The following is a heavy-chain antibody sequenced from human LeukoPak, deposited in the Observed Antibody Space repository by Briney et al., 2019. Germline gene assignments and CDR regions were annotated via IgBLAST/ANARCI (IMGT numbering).Heavy chain of an antibody. D-gene: IGHD2-2*01. V-gene: IGHV4-39*01. J-gene: IGHJ4*02. CDR3: ARQFATASADTRGYFDF. Sequence: PSETLSLTCTVSGASISSSDDYWGWIRQAPGKGLEWIGSIFYGGSAHYNPSLNSRATIFVDTSKNQFSLKLSSVTAADAGMYYCARQFATASADTRGYFDFWGQGTVVTVS. CDR1: GASISSSDDY. CDR2: IFYGGSA.